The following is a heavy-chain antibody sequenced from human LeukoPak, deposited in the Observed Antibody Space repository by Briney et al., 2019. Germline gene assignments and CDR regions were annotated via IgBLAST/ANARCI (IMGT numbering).Heavy chain of an antibody. D-gene: IGHD6-13*01. CDR2: IKQDGSEK. V-gene: IGHV3-7*03. CDR1: GFSFSSYW. Sequence: GGSLRLSCAASGFSFSSYWMSWVRQAPGKGLECVANIKQDGSEKYYVDSVKGRFTISRDNAKNSLYLQMNSLRVEDTAVYYCARDGWGPYSSTSDYWGQGTLVTVSS. CDR3: ARDGWGPYSSTSDY. J-gene: IGHJ4*02.